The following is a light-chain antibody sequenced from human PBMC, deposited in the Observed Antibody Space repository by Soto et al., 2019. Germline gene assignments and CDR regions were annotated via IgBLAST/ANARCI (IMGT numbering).Light chain of an antibody. CDR3: SSYTSRSSVV. Sequence: QSALTQPDSVSGSPGQSITISCTGTSRDVAGYNYVSWYQQHPGKAPKLMIYDVSNRPSGVSNRFSGSKSGNTASLTISGLQAEDEADYYCSSYTSRSSVVFGGGTKLTVL. J-gene: IGLJ2*01. CDR1: SRDVAGYNY. CDR2: DVS. V-gene: IGLV2-14*01.